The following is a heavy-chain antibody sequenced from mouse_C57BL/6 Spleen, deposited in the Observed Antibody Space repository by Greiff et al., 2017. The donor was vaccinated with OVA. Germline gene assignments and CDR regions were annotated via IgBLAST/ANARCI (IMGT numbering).Heavy chain of an antibody. Sequence: QVQLQQPGAELVMPGASVKLSCKASGYTFTSYWMHWVKQRPGQGLEWIGEIDPSDSYTNYNQKFKGKSTWTVDKSSSTAYMQLSSLTSEDSAVYYCARGSSYWYFGVWGTGTTVTVSS. CDR1: GYTFTSYW. V-gene: IGHV1-69*01. CDR2: IDPSDSYT. D-gene: IGHD1-1*01. J-gene: IGHJ1*03. CDR3: ARGSSYWYFGV.